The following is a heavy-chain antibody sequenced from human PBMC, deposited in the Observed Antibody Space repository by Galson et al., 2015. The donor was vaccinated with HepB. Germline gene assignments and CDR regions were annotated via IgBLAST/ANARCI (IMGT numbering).Heavy chain of an antibody. CDR1: GFISSNYA. D-gene: IGHD2-2*01. Sequence: SLRLSCAASGFISSNYAMHWVRQAPGKGLEWVAVISYDGTNKYYAESVKGRFTISRDNSKNTLYLQMNSLRVEDTALYYCARDRGVPAALIRYCMDVWGKGTTVTVSS. J-gene: IGHJ6*03. CDR2: ISYDGTNK. CDR3: ARDRGVPAALIRYCMDV. V-gene: IGHV3-30-3*01.